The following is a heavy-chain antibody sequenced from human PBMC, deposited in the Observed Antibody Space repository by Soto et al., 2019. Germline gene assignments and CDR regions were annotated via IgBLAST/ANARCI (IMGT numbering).Heavy chain of an antibody. CDR1: GFTFSSYG. V-gene: IGHV3-74*01. Sequence: GGSLRLSCAASGFTFSSYGMHWVRQAPGKGLVWLSRINGDGSGTTYADSVKGRFTISRDNAKNTLYLQMNSLRVEDTAVYYCARDRDYFDSSGYYEKYTFDYWGQGALVTVSS. J-gene: IGHJ4*02. CDR3: ARDRDYFDSSGYYEKYTFDY. D-gene: IGHD3-22*01. CDR2: INGDGSGT.